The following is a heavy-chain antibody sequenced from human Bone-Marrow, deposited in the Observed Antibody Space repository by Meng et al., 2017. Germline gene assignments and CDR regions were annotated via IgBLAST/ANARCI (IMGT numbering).Heavy chain of an antibody. Sequence: GESLKISCAASGFTFSSYSMNWVRQAPGKGLEWVSSISSSSSYIYYADSVKGRFTISRYNAKNSLYLQMNSLRAEDTAVYYCSRAQLLWFGELTCWFDPWGQGTLVTVSS. J-gene: IGHJ5*02. D-gene: IGHD3-10*01. CDR1: GFTFSSYS. CDR3: SRAQLLWFGELTCWFDP. V-gene: IGHV3-21*01. CDR2: ISSSSSYI.